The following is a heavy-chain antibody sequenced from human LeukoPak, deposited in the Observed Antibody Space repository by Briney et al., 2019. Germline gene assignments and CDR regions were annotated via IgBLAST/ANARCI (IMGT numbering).Heavy chain of an antibody. Sequence: PGGSLRLSCAASGFTFSSYSMNWVRQAPGKGLEWVSSISTSSSYIYYADSMKGRFTISRDNAKNSLYLQMNSLRAEDTAVYYCARVNGVPILYNWNYGLYSYFDYWGQGTLVTVSS. CDR1: GFTFSSYS. D-gene: IGHD1-7*01. V-gene: IGHV3-21*01. CDR2: ISTSSSYI. J-gene: IGHJ4*02. CDR3: ARVNGVPILYNWNYGLYSYFDY.